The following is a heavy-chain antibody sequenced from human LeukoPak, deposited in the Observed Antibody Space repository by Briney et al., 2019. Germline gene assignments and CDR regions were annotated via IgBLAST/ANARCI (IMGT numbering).Heavy chain of an antibody. CDR2: IYPGDSDT. D-gene: IGHD5-24*01. Sequence: GESLKISCKGSGYSFTSYWIGWVRQMPGKGLEWMGIIYPGDSDTRYSPSFQGQVTISADKSISTAYLQWSSLKASDTAMYYCARVRWLQRIPNWFDPWGQGTLVTVSS. CDR3: ARVRWLQRIPNWFDP. CDR1: GYSFTSYW. J-gene: IGHJ5*02. V-gene: IGHV5-51*01.